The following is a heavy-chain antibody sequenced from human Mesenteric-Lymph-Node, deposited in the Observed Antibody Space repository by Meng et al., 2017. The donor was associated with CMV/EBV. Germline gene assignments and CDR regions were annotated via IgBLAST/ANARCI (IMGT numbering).Heavy chain of an antibody. CDR2: ISSSSSYI. V-gene: IGHV3-21*01. J-gene: IGHJ6*02. Sequence: GESLKISCAASGFTFSNYDMQWVRQAPGKGLEWVSSISSSSSYIYYADSVKGRFTISRDNAKNSLYLQMNSLRAEDTAVYYCARDSRYYYYGMDVWGQGTTVTVSS. CDR1: GFTFSNYD. CDR3: ARDSRYYYYGMDV.